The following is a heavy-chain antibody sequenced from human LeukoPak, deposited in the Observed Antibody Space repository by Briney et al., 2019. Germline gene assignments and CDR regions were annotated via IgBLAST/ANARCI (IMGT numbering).Heavy chain of an antibody. J-gene: IGHJ4*02. CDR3: AKSGGYCTNGICYHFDY. CDR1: GFTFSTFG. V-gene: IGHV3-30*18. CDR2: ISDDGTYT. Sequence: GGSLRLSCAASGFTFSTFGMHWVRQAPGKGLEWVAVISDDGTYTYYIDSVEGRFTISRDNSKNTLFLQMNGLRAEDTAVYYCAKSGGYCTNGICYHFDYWGQGTLVTVSS. D-gene: IGHD2-8*01.